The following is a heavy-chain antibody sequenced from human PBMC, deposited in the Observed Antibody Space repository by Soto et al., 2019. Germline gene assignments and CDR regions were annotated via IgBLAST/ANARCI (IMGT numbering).Heavy chain of an antibody. Sequence: EVQLLESGGGLVQPGGSLRLSCAASGFTFSSDAMSWVRQAPGKGLEWVSDISGSGGSRYYADSVKVRFTISRDNSKNTLYLQMNSLRAEDTAVYYCAKDFAGDSTAFYYWGQGTLVTVS. D-gene: IGHD4-17*01. V-gene: IGHV3-23*01. J-gene: IGHJ4*02. CDR1: GFTFSSDA. CDR2: ISGSGGSR. CDR3: AKDFAGDSTAFYY.